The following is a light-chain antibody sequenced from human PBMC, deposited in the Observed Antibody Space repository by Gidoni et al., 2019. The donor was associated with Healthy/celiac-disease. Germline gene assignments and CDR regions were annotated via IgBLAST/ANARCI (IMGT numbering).Light chain of an antibody. J-gene: IGKJ4*01. CDR2: LGS. CDR1: QSLLHSNGYNY. CDR3: MQALQNGT. Sequence: DIVMTQSPLSLPVTPGEPASISCRSSQSLLHSNGYNYLDWYLQKPGQSPQLLIYLGSSRASGVPDRFSGSGSGTDFTLKISRVEAEDVGVYYCMQALQNGTFXGXTKVEIK. V-gene: IGKV2-28*01.